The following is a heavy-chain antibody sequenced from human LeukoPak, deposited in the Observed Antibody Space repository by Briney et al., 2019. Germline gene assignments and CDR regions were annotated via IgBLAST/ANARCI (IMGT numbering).Heavy chain of an antibody. Sequence: QAGGSLRLSCAASGFTFSSYAMHWVRQAPGKGLEWVAVISYDGSNKYYADSVKGRFTISRDNSKNTLYLQMNSLRAEDTAVYYCAKDLGYCSGNRCLATDYWGQGTLVTVSS. V-gene: IGHV3-30*04. CDR1: GFTFSSYA. D-gene: IGHD2-15*01. CDR2: ISYDGSNK. J-gene: IGHJ4*02. CDR3: AKDLGYCSGNRCLATDY.